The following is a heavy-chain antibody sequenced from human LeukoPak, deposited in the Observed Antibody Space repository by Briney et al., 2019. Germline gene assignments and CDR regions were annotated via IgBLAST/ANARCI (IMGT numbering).Heavy chain of an antibody. D-gene: IGHD1-26*01. CDR2: FDPEDGET. CDR3: ATTRWELLRLDY. V-gene: IGHV1-24*01. J-gene: IGHJ4*02. Sequence: ASVKVSCKVSGYTLTELSMHWVRQAPGKGLEWMGGFDPEDGETIYAQKFQGRVTMTEDTSTDTAYMELSSLRPEDTAVYYCATTRWELLRLDYWGQGTLVTVSS. CDR1: GYTLTELS.